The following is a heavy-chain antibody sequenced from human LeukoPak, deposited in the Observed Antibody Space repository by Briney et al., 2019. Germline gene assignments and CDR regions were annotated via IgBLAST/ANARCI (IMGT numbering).Heavy chain of an antibody. J-gene: IGHJ4*02. CDR3: AKDFDGYNYNYFDY. CDR1: GFTFDDYA. Sequence: GGSLRLSCAASGFTFDDYAMHWVRQAPGKGLEWVSGISWNSGSIGYADSVKGRFTISRDNSKNTLYLQMNSLRAEDTAVYYCAKDFDGYNYNYFDYWGQGALVTVSS. CDR2: ISWNSGSI. V-gene: IGHV3-9*01. D-gene: IGHD5-24*01.